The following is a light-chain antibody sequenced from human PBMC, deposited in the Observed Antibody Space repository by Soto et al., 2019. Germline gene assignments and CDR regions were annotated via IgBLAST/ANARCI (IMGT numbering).Light chain of an antibody. CDR1: QSINNY. J-gene: IGKJ2*01. CDR3: QQYNDFQYT. V-gene: IGKV1-39*01. Sequence: DIQMTQSPSSLSASIGDRVTITCRASQSINNYLNWYQQKPGKAPTLLIYAASSLQSGVPSRFSGSGSGTDFSLTISSLQPVDSATYYCQQYNDFQYTFGQGTKLEI. CDR2: AAS.